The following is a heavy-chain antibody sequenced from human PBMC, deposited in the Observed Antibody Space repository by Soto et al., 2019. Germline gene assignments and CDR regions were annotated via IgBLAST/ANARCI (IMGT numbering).Heavy chain of an antibody. CDR2: IYWDDDK. CDR1: GFSLSTTGVG. J-gene: IGHJ6*02. Sequence: QITLKQSGPPLVKPTQTLTLTCTLSGFSLSTTGVGVGWIRQPPGKALEWLALIYWDDDKRYSPSLRSRLTSTKDTSKNQVVLTMTDMDPVDTATYYCVQSRGGGDCLQFYPSLSYYGLDVWGQGTTVTVSS. V-gene: IGHV2-5*02. D-gene: IGHD2-21*01. CDR3: VQSRGGGDCLQFYPSLSYYGLDV.